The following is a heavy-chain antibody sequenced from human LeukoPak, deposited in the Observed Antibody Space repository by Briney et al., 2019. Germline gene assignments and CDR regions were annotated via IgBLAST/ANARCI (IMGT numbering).Heavy chain of an antibody. CDR3: AKDYCSSTSCYTLGNYYYYMDV. J-gene: IGHJ6*03. CDR2: IRYDGSNK. CDR1: GFTFSSYG. Sequence: GGSLRLSCAASGFTFSSYGMHWVRQAPGKGLEWVAFIRYDGSNKYYADSVKGRFTISRDNSKNMLYLQMNSLRAEDSAVYYCAKDYCSSTSCYTLGNYYYYMDVWGKGTTVTVSS. V-gene: IGHV3-30*02. D-gene: IGHD2-2*02.